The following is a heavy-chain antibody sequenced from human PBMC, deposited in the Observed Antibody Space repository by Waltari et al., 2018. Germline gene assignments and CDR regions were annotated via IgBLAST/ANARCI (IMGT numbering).Heavy chain of an antibody. D-gene: IGHD3-22*01. CDR2: LYPTGNT. CDR1: GASITNYY. V-gene: IGHV4-4*07. CDR3: SGASGNHYPFAY. J-gene: IGHJ4*02. Sequence: QVQLQESGPRLVKPSETLSLTCHVSGASITNYYWRWIRQSAGKGLEWIGRLYPTGNTKYNPSLKGRVSMSVETSKNYCSLNGTSVTAADTAIYFCSGASGNHYPFAYWGPGTHVTVSS.